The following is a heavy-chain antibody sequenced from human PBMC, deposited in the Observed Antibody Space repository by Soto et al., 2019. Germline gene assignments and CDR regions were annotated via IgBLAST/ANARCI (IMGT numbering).Heavy chain of an antibody. J-gene: IGHJ4*02. D-gene: IGHD6-19*01. V-gene: IGHV3-30*18. Sequence: PGGSLRLAXAASGFTFSSYGMHWVRQAPGKGLEWVAVISYDGSNKYYADSVKGRFTISRDNSKNTLYLQMNSLRAEDTAVYYCAKDGYSSGWLVDYWGQGTLVTVSS. CDR2: ISYDGSNK. CDR1: GFTFSSYG. CDR3: AKDGYSSGWLVDY.